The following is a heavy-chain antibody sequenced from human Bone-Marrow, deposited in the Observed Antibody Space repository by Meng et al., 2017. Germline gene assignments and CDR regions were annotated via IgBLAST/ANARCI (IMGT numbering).Heavy chain of an antibody. CDR3: VKEWELGSFDY. D-gene: IGHD1-26*01. V-gene: IGHV1-18*01. CDR2: ISAYNGNT. CDR1: GYTFTSYG. J-gene: IGHJ4*02. Sequence: VHLVHSGAEGKKPGASVKVSCKASGYTFTSYGISWVRQAPGQGLEWMGWISAYNGNTNYAQKLQGRVTMTTDTSTSTAYMELRSLRSDDTAVYYCVKEWELGSFDYWGQGTLVTVSS.